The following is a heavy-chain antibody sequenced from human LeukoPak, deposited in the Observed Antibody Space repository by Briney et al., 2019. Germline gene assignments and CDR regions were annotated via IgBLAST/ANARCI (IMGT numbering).Heavy chain of an antibody. V-gene: IGHV3-7*04. CDR3: ARDRLWFGEVDYWYLDL. CDR1: GFTFSSYW. Sequence: PGGSLRLSCAASGFTFSSYWMSWVRQAPGKGLEWVANIKQDGSGKYYVDSVKGRFTISRDNAKNSLYLQMNSLRAEDTAVYYCARDRLWFGEVDYWYLDLWGRGTLVTVSS. J-gene: IGHJ2*01. D-gene: IGHD3-10*01. CDR2: IKQDGSGK.